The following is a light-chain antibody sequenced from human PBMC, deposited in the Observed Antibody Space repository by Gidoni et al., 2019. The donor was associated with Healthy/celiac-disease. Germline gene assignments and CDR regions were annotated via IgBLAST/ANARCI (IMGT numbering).Light chain of an antibody. CDR2: GAS. Sequence: DIVLTQAPGTLALSPGERATLSCRASQSVSSSYLAWYQQKPGQAPRLLIYGASSRATGIPDRFSGSGSGTDFTLTISSLEPEDFAVYYCQQYGSSPPTTFXQXTRLEIK. J-gene: IGKJ5*01. V-gene: IGKV3-20*01. CDR3: QQYGSSPPTT. CDR1: QSVSSSY.